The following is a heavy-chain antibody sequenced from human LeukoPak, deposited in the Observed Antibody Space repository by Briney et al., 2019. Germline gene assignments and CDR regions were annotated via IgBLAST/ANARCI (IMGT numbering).Heavy chain of an antibody. V-gene: IGHV3-7*01. D-gene: IGHD3-10*01. CDR3: ARDYGSGSYGLDWFDP. CDR1: GFTFSSYW. Sequence: PGGSLRLSCAASGFTFSSYWMSWVRQAPGKGLEWVANIKQDGSEKYYVDSVKGRFTISRDNAKNSLYLQMNSLRAEDTAVYYCARDYGSGSYGLDWFDPWGQGTLVTVSS. CDR2: IKQDGSEK. J-gene: IGHJ5*02.